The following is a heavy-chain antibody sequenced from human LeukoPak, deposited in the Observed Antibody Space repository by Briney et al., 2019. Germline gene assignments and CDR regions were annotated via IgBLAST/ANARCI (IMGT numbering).Heavy chain of an antibody. V-gene: IGHV1-24*01. Sequence: GASVKVSCKVSGYTLTELSMHWVRQAPGKGLEWMGGFDPEDGETIYAQKFQGRVTITRNTSISTAYMELSSLRSEDTAVYYCARGATYGDYYYYYMDVWGKGTTVTVSS. D-gene: IGHD4-17*01. CDR1: GYTLTELS. CDR3: ARGATYGDYYYYYMDV. CDR2: FDPEDGET. J-gene: IGHJ6*03.